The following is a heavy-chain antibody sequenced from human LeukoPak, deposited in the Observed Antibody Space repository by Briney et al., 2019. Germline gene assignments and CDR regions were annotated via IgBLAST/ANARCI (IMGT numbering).Heavy chain of an antibody. D-gene: IGHD5-24*01. CDR3: ARDRYGDGFAHFDY. V-gene: IGHV1-2*02. J-gene: IGHJ4*02. Sequence: ASFNVSCKSSRYSFTAYAMHWVRLPPGQGGEWGGWITPTDGADYAQKFQGRVTMTSDTTMSTVYMDLKRLTSDDTAVYFCARDRYGDGFAHFDYWGQGTLVNDSS. CDR1: RYSFTAYA. CDR2: ITPTDGA.